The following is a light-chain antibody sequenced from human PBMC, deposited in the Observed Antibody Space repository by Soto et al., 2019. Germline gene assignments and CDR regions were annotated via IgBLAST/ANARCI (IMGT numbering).Light chain of an antibody. CDR2: EVS. V-gene: IGLV2-14*01. Sequence: QSALTQPASVSGSPGQSITISCSGTSSDVGGYKFVSWYQRHPGKAPKLMIYEVSNRPSGVSNRFSVSKSGNPASLTISGLQAGGEADYYCVSYTSSTTYVFGTGTKVTVL. CDR1: SSDVGGYKF. CDR3: VSYTSSTTYV. J-gene: IGLJ1*01.